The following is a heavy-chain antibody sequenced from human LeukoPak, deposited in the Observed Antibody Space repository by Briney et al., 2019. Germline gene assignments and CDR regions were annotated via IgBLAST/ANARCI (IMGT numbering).Heavy chain of an antibody. V-gene: IGHV1-18*01. CDR1: GYTFTELS. J-gene: IGHJ4*02. CDR2: ISAYNGNT. D-gene: IGHD4-17*01. Sequence: ASVKVSCKVSGYTFTELSMHWVRQAPGQGLEWMGWISAYNGNTNYAQRPQGRVTMTTDTSTSTAYMELRSLRSDDTAVYYCARLSTVTKLDHEYWGQGTLVTVSS. CDR3: ARLSTVTKLDHEY.